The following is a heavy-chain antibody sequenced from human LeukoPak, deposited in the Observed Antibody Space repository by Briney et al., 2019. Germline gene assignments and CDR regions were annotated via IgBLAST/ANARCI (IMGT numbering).Heavy chain of an antibody. D-gene: IGHD1-26*01. CDR1: GGSISSYY. CDR3: AREYWDDAFDI. CDR2: IYYIGST. Sequence: SETLSLTCTVSGGSISSYYWSWIRQPPGKGLEWIGYIYYIGSTNYNPSLKSRVTISVDTFKNQFSLKLSSVTAADTAVYYCAREYWDDAFDIWGQGTMVTVSS. J-gene: IGHJ3*02. V-gene: IGHV4-59*01.